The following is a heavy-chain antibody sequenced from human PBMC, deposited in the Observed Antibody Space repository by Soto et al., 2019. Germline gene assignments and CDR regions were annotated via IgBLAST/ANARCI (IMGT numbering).Heavy chain of an antibody. CDR3: ARLGSCYYTGLYFEY. CDR1: GLTFSSYV. CDR2: IDGSGGTT. D-gene: IGHD2-2*02. J-gene: IGHJ4*02. V-gene: IGHV3-23*01. Sequence: PGGSLRLSCAASGLTFSSYVMNWVRQDPGKGLEWVSTIDGSGGTTYYPDSVKGRFTVSRDKTKNSLYLQMNSLRAGDTAVYYCARLGSCYYTGLYFEYCGQGTLGTVSS.